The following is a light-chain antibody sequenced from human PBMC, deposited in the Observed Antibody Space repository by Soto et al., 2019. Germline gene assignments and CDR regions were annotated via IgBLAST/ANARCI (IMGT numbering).Light chain of an antibody. V-gene: IGKV3-20*01. CDR2: GTS. CDR3: QQLGNSPRYT. Sequence: EIVLTQSPGTLSLSPGERATLSCRASQSVSGNYLAWYQQKPGQAPRLLIYGTSSRATGIPDRFSGSGSGTYFPLCIARLEHKYFAVYYCQQLGNSPRYTFGQGTKLEI. CDR1: QSVSGNY. J-gene: IGKJ2*01.